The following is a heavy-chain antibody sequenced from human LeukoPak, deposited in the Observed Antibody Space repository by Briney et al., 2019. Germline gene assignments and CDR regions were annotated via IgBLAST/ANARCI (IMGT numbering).Heavy chain of an antibody. V-gene: IGHV3-23*01. Sequence: GGSLRLSCAASGFTFSTHAMSWVRQAPGKGLEWVSGFSGSGDTTYYADSVKGRFTISRDNSKNTLYMQMNSLRAEDTAVYYCTRDLLEFGDYGGNLSDYWGQGTLVTVSS. D-gene: IGHD4-23*01. CDR1: GFTFSTHA. CDR3: TRDLLEFGDYGGNLSDY. J-gene: IGHJ4*02. CDR2: FSGSGDTT.